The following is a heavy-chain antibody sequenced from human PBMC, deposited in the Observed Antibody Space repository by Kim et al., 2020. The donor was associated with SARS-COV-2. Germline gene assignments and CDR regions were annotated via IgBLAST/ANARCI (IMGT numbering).Heavy chain of an antibody. V-gene: IGHV1-3*01. D-gene: IGHD4-4*01. CDR3: ARGEMATVFDY. CDR2: T. Sequence: TKYSQKFQGRVPITRDTSASTAYMELSSLRSEDTAVYYCARGEMATVFDYWGQGTLVTVSS. J-gene: IGHJ4*02.